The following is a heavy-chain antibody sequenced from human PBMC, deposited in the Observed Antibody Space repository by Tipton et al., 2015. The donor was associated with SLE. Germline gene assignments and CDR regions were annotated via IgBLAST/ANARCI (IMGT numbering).Heavy chain of an antibody. CDR3: ARTRSSTSPFFDY. CDR1: GASLTTTSYY. Sequence: GLVKPSETLSLTCTVSGASLTTTSYYWGWIRQPPGRGLEWTATFYHSGDTYYNPSLKSRVTILVDTPKNQFSLQLSSVTAADTAVYYCARTRSSTSPFFDYRGQGTLVTVSS. CDR2: FYHSGDT. V-gene: IGHV4-39*07. D-gene: IGHD2-2*01. J-gene: IGHJ4*02.